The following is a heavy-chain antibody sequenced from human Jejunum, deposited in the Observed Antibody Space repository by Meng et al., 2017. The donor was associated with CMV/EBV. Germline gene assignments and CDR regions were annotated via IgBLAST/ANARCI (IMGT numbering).Heavy chain of an antibody. CDR3: ARGTQGAYLDI. CDR1: GYKFTDYY. J-gene: IGHJ4*02. D-gene: IGHD3-16*01. CDR2: INPSRGIT. V-gene: IGHV1-46*01. Sequence: QVQLVQSGAEETKPGASVTVSCKASGYKFTDYYLHWVRQAPGQGLEWMGIINPSRGITNFAQKFRDRLTMTRDTSTTTVYMELSRLESDDTAVYYCARGTQGAYLDIWGQGTLVTVSS.